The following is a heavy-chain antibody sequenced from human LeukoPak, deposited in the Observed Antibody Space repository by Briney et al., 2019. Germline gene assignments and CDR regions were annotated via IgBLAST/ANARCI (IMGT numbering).Heavy chain of an antibody. D-gene: IGHD6-13*01. V-gene: IGHV3-20*04. CDR1: GFTFDDYG. Sequence: GGSLRLSCAASGFTFDDYGMSWVRQAPGKGLEWVSGINWNGGSTGYADSVKGRFTISRDNAKNSLYLQMNSLRAEDTAVYYCAKDPSSSWFGDYFDYWGQGTLVTVSS. CDR3: AKDPSSSWFGDYFDY. J-gene: IGHJ4*02. CDR2: INWNGGST.